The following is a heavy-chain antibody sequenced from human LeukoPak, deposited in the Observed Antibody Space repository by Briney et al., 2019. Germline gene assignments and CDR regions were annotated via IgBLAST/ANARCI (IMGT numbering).Heavy chain of an antibody. D-gene: IGHD5-18*01. J-gene: IGHJ4*02. V-gene: IGHV1-69*11. CDR3: AREGRGYSYGY. Sequence: ASVKVSCKASGGTFSSYAISWVRQAPGQGLEWMGRIIPILGTANYAQKFQGRVTITTDESTSTAYMELSSLRSEDTAVYYCAREGRGYSYGYWGQGTLVTVSS. CDR1: GGTFSSYA. CDR2: IIPILGTA.